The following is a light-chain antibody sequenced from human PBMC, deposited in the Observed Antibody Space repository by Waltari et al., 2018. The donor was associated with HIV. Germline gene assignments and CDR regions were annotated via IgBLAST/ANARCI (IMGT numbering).Light chain of an antibody. CDR1: SSDVGGYNY. CDR2: DVS. V-gene: IGLV2-14*01. CDR3: NSYTSSTTRV. J-gene: IGLJ1*01. Sequence: QSALTQPASVSGSPGQSITISCTGTSSDVGGYNYVSWYQPHPGKAPKLLIYDVSIRPSAVVNRFSGSKSGNTASLTISGLRAEDEADYYCNSYTSSTTRVFGTGTKVTVL.